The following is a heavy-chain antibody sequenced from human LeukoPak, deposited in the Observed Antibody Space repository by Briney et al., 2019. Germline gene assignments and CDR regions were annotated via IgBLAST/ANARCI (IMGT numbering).Heavy chain of an antibody. CDR3: AKDAVAGIAPNLDY. V-gene: IGHV3-21*04. CDR2: ISSSSSYI. J-gene: IGHJ4*02. Sequence: PGGSLRLSCAASGFTFSSYSMNWVRQAPGEGLEWVSSISSSSSYIYYADSVKGRFTISRDNSKNTLYLQMNSLRAEDTAVYYCAKDAVAGIAPNLDYWGQGTLVTVSS. D-gene: IGHD6-19*01. CDR1: GFTFSSYS.